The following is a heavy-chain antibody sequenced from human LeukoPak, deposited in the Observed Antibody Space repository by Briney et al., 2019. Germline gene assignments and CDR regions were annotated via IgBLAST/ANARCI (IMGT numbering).Heavy chain of an antibody. CDR3: ARVKEARRVAVAIDYFDY. CDR2: INPSGGST. V-gene: IGHV1-46*01. Sequence: ASVKVSCKASGYTFTGYYMHWVRQAPGQGLEWMGIINPSGGSTSYAQKFQGRVTMTRDTSTSTVYMELSSLRSEDTAVYYCARVKEARRVAVAIDYFDYWGQGTLVTVSS. D-gene: IGHD6-19*01. J-gene: IGHJ4*02. CDR1: GYTFTGYY.